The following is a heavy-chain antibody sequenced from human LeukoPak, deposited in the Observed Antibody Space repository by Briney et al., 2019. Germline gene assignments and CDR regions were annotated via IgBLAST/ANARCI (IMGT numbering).Heavy chain of an antibody. J-gene: IGHJ4*02. Sequence: PGGSLRLSCAASGFTVSSNYMSWVRQAPGKGLEWVSIIYSGGDTHYADSVEGRFTISRDNAKNTLYLQMSSLRVEDTAVYFCARTILVPGSVDYFDSWGQGTLVTVSS. CDR2: IYSGGDT. CDR1: GFTVSSNY. V-gene: IGHV3-53*01. D-gene: IGHD3-22*01. CDR3: ARTILVPGSVDYFDS.